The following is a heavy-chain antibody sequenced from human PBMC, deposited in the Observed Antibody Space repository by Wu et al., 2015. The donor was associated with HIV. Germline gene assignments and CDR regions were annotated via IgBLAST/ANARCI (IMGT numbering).Heavy chain of an antibody. Sequence: PGASVKVSCKTSGYKFTDYYIHWLRQAPGQGLEWMGWINPNSGGTNYAQKFQGRVTMTRDTSISTAYMELSRLRSDDTAVYYCARDHTIFFDYWGQGTLVTVSS. D-gene: IGHD3-3*01. J-gene: IGHJ4*02. CDR2: INPNSGGT. CDR3: ARDHTIFFDY. CDR1: GYKFTDYY. V-gene: IGHV1-2*02.